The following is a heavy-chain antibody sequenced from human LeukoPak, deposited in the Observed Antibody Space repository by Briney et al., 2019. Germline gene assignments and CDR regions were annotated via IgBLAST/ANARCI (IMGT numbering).Heavy chain of an antibody. J-gene: IGHJ4*02. D-gene: IGHD6-13*01. CDR1: GFTFSSYS. CDR3: ARDISSSWYD. V-gene: IGHV3-48*04. CDR2: ISSSGSTI. Sequence: GGSLRLSCAASGFTFSSYSTNWVRQAPGKGLEWVSYISSSGSTIYYADSVKGRFTISRDNAKNSLYLQMNSLGAEDTAVYYCARDISSSWYDWGQGTLVTVSS.